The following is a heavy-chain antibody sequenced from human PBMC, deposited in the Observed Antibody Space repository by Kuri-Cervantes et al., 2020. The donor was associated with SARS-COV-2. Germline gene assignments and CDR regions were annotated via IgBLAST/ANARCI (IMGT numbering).Heavy chain of an antibody. Sequence: SETLSLTCTVSGGSISSSSYYWGWIRQPPGKGLEWIGSIYYSGSTYYNPSLKSRVTMSVDTSKNQFSLKLSSVTAADTAVYYCARDIVVVPAAEKEYYYYYYGMDVWGQGTTVTVSS. CDR1: GGSISSSSYY. J-gene: IGHJ6*02. CDR2: IYYSGST. D-gene: IGHD2-2*01. V-gene: IGHV4-39*07. CDR3: ARDIVVVPAAEKEYYYYYYGMDV.